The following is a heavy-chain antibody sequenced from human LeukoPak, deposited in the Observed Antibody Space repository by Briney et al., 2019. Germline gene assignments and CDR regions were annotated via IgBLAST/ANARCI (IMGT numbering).Heavy chain of an antibody. J-gene: IGHJ5*02. Sequence: SETLSLTCTVSGGSISSSSYYWGWIRQPPGKGLEWIGSIYYSGSTYYNPSLKSRVTISADTSKNQFSLKLSSVTAADTAVYYCARRTITGTTWFDPWGQGTLVTVSS. CDR2: IYYSGST. CDR1: GGSISSSSYY. V-gene: IGHV4-39*01. CDR3: ARRTITGTTWFDP. D-gene: IGHD1-7*01.